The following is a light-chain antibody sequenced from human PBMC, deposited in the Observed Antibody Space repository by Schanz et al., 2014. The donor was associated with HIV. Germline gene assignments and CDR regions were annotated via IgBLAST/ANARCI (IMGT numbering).Light chain of an antibody. J-gene: IGLJ3*02. Sequence: QSALTQPASVSGSPGQSVTISCSGTNSDIGSYNLVSWYQYHPGKAPKLMIYEADKRPSGVSPRFSGSRSGNTASLTISGLQAEDEADYYCCSYAGSSSWVFGGGTKLTVL. V-gene: IGLV2-23*01. CDR2: EAD. CDR1: NSDIGSYNL. CDR3: CSYAGSSSWV.